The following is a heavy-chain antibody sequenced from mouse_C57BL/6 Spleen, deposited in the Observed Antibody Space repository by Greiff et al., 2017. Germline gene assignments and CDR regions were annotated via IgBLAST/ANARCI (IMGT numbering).Heavy chain of an antibody. Sequence: VQLQQSGPVLVKPGASVKMSCKASGYTFTDYYMNWVKQSHGKSLEWIGVINPYNGGTSYNQRFKGKATLTVDKSSSTAYMELNSLTSEDSAVYYGAKSNWAYAMGDWGPGVSVTAAS. J-gene: IGHJ4*01. CDR1: GYTFTDYY. V-gene: IGHV1-19*01. CDR2: INPYNGGT. CDR3: AKSNWAYAMGD. D-gene: IGHD4-1*01.